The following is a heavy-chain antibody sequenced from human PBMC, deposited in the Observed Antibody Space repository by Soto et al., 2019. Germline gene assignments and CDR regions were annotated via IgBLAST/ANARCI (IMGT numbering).Heavy chain of an antibody. V-gene: IGHV4-59*01. Sequence: SETLSLTCTVSGGSISSYYWSWIRQPPGKGLEWIGYIYYSGSTNYNPSLKSRVPISVHPSKHPLSPKLSSVAAADRAVYHCARVLASWPHQPSWFDPWGQGTLVTVS. D-gene: IGHD2-15*01. CDR3: ARVLASWPHQPSWFDP. CDR2: IYYSGST. CDR1: GGSISSYY. J-gene: IGHJ5*02.